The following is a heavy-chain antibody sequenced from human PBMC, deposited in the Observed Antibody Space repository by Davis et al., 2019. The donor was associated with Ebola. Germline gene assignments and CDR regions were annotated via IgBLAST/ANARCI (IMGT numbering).Heavy chain of an antibody. CDR3: ARVSAMVYYFDY. V-gene: IGHV3-11*06. J-gene: IGHJ4*02. Sequence: GESLKISCAASGFTFSDFHMSWIRQAPGKGLEWVSFIPDDSVFTTYAGSVKGRLTISRDNANNSLYLQMHSLRAEDTAVYYCARVSAMVYYFDYWGQGTLVTVSS. CDR2: IPDDSVFT. CDR1: GFTFSDFH. D-gene: IGHD5-18*01.